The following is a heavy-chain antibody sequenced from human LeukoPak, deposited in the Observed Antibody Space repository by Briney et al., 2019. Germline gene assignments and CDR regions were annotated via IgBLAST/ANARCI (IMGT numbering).Heavy chain of an antibody. CDR1: GFTFSSYS. Sequence: GGSLRLSRAASGFTFSSYSMNWVRRAPRKGLGGVTSISISSSYIYYADSVKGRFTISRDNAKNSLYLQMNSLRAEDTAVYYCARDKAVAGHPFDYWGQGTLVTVSS. CDR2: ISISSSYI. J-gene: IGHJ4*02. V-gene: IGHV3-21*01. D-gene: IGHD6-19*01. CDR3: ARDKAVAGHPFDY.